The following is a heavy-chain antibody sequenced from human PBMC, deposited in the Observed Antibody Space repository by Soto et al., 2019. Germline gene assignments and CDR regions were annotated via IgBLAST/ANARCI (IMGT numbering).Heavy chain of an antibody. CDR3: AKDTTVTTIPPY. CDR1: GFSFRSYA. V-gene: IGHV3-23*01. J-gene: IGHJ4*02. Sequence: SLRLSCAASGFSFRSYAMTWVRQAPGQGLEWVSSISGSGINIYYADSVRGRFTISRDNSKNILFLQMNSLRVEDTAVYYCAKDTTVTTIPPYWGQGTQVTVSS. CDR2: ISGSGINI. D-gene: IGHD4-17*01.